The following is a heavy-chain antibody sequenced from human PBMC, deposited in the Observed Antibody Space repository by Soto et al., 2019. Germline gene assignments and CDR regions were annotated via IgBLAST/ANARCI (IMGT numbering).Heavy chain of an antibody. CDR3: ARDRCYDGTCYSASDS. D-gene: IGHD2-15*01. J-gene: IGHJ5*01. V-gene: IGHV3-48*02. Sequence: GGSLRLSCAASGFSFSTYNMDWVRQAPGKRPEWTAYISTTSFTIYYADSVKGRFTISRDNDRNSLYLEMNSLRDEDTAVYYCARDRCYDGTCYSASDSWGQGTLVTVS. CDR1: GFSFSTYN. CDR2: ISTTSFTI.